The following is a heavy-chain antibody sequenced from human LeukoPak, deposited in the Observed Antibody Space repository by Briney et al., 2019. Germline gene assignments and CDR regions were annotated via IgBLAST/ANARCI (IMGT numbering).Heavy chain of an antibody. V-gene: IGHV4-61*02. CDR3: AREDKGPAFFDY. CDR1: GGSISSGSYY. D-gene: IGHD2-15*01. Sequence: SETLSLTCTVSGGSISSGSYYWSWIRQPAGNGLEWIWRIYTSGSTNYNPSLKSRLTISVDTSKNQFSLKLSSVTAADTAVYYCAREDKGPAFFDYWGQGTLVTVSS. J-gene: IGHJ4*02. CDR2: IYTSGST.